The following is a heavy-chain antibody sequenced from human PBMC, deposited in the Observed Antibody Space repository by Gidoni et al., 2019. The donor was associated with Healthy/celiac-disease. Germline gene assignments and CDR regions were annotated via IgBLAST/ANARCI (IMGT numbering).Heavy chain of an antibody. J-gene: IGHJ4*02. V-gene: IGHV1-69*01. CDR2: IIPIFGTA. CDR1: GGTFSSYA. Sequence: QVQLVQSGAEVKKPGSSVKVSCKASGGTFSSYAISWVRQAPGQGLEWMGGIIPIFGTANYAQKFQGRVTITADESTSTAYMELSSLRSEDTAVYYCASGDKDQVLAISGWYLYWGQGTLVTVSS. CDR3: ASGDKDQVLAISGWYLY. D-gene: IGHD6-19*01.